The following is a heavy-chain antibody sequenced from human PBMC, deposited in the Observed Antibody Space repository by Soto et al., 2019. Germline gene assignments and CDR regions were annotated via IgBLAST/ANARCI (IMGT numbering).Heavy chain of an antibody. V-gene: IGHV4-4*07. CDR1: GGSISSYY. J-gene: IGHJ5*02. D-gene: IGHD6-19*01. CDR3: ARDPVAGPTRETNWSDP. CDR2: IYTSGSN. Sequence: PSETLCLTCTVSGGSISSYYWSWILQPAGMGLEWIGRIYTSGSNNYNPCLKSRVTMSVETSTNQFSLKLSSVTAADTAVYYCARDPVAGPTRETNWSDPWGQGTLVTVSS.